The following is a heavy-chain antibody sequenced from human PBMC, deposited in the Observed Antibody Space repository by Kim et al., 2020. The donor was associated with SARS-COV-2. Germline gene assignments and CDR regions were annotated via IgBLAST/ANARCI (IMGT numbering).Heavy chain of an antibody. CDR2: IYSGGST. D-gene: IGHD2-2*01. V-gene: IGHV3-66*01. Sequence: GGSLRLSCAASGFTVSSNYMSWVRQAPGKGLEWVSVIYSGGSTYYADSVKGRFTISRDNSKNTLYLQMNSLRAEDTAVYYCARESAGYCSSTSCYGADYYGMDVWGQGTTVTVSS. CDR3: ARESAGYCSSTSCYGADYYGMDV. CDR1: GFTVSSNY. J-gene: IGHJ6*02.